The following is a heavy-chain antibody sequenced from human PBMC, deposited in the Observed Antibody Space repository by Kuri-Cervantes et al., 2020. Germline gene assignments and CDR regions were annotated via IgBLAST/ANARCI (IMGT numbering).Heavy chain of an antibody. J-gene: IGHJ5*02. CDR2: SGSGGGT. V-gene: IGHV3-23*01. CDR1: GFTFSSYA. CDR3: ARRMDGYNFP. Sequence: GESLKISCAASGFTFSSYAMRWVRQAPGKGLEWVSTSGSGGGTSYADSVKGRFTISRDNSKNTLDLQMNSLRVDDTAVYYCARRMDGYNFPWGQGTLVTVSS. D-gene: IGHD1-20*01.